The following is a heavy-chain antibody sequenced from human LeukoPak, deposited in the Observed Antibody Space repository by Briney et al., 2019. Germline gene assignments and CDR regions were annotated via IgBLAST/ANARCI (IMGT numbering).Heavy chain of an antibody. CDR3: ARSGYQPLPGPFDY. V-gene: IGHV4-59*01. CDR2: IYYSGST. Sequence: SSETLSLTCTVSGGSISSYYWSWIRQPPGKGLEWIGYIYYSGSTNYNPSLKSRVTISVDTSKNQFSLKLSSVTAADTAVYYCARSGYQPLPGPFDYWGQGTLVTVSS. D-gene: IGHD2-2*01. J-gene: IGHJ4*02. CDR1: GGSISSYY.